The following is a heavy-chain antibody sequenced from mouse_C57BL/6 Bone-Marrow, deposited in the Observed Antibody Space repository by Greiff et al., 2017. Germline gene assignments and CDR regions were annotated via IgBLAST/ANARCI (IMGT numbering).Heavy chain of an antibody. V-gene: IGHV1-55*01. J-gene: IGHJ2*01. CDR1: GYTFTSYW. CDR2: IYPGSGST. Sequence: VQLQQPGAELVKPGASVMMSCKASGYTFTSYWITWMKQRPGQGLEWIGDIYPGSGSTNYNEQFKSKATLTVETSSSTAYMQLSSLTSEDSAVYYCARDYYGPGYYFDYWGQGTTLTVSS. D-gene: IGHD1-2*01. CDR3: ARDYYGPGYYFDY.